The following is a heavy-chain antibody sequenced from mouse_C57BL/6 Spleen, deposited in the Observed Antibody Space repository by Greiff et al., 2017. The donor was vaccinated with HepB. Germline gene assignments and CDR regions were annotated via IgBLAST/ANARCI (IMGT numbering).Heavy chain of an antibody. CDR2: IDPENGDT. CDR1: GFNIKDDY. D-gene: IGHD2-3*01. J-gene: IGHJ2*01. CDR3: TLYDGYLDY. V-gene: IGHV14-4*01. Sequence: VQLQQSGAELVRPGASVKLSCTASGFNIKDDYMHWVKQRPEQGLEWIGWIDPENGDTEYASKFQGKATITADTSSNTADLQLSSLTSEDTAVYYCTLYDGYLDYWGQGTTLTVSS.